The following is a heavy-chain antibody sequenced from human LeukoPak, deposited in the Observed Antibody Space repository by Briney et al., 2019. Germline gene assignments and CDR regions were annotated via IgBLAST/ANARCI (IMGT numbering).Heavy chain of an antibody. D-gene: IGHD5-24*01. CDR3: AKEGRSLQTY. Sequence: PGGSLRLSCAASGFPFSSYSMTWVRQAPGKGLEWVANIKPDGTTKFYVDSVKGRFTISRDNAKNSLYLQMNSLRVEDTAVYYCAKEGRSLQTYWGQGTLVTVSS. CDR1: GFPFSSYS. V-gene: IGHV3-7*03. J-gene: IGHJ4*02. CDR2: IKPDGTTK.